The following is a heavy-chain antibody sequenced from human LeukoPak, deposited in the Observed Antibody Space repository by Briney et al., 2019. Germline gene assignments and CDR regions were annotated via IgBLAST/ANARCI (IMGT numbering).Heavy chain of an antibody. V-gene: IGHV4-39*01. CDR2: IYYSGST. Sequence: SETLSLTCTVSGGSISSSSYYWGWIRQPPGKGLGWIGSIYYSGSTYYNSSLKSRVTISVDTSKNQFSLKLSSVTAADTAVYYCAPMGVPAATLLGIYNWFDPWGQGTLVTVSS. CDR3: APMGVPAATLLGIYNWFDP. D-gene: IGHD2-2*01. J-gene: IGHJ5*02. CDR1: GGSISSSSYY.